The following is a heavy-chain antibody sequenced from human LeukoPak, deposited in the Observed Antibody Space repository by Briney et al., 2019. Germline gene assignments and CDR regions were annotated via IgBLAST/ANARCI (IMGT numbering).Heavy chain of an antibody. CDR1: GFTFSSSA. CDR2: ISGSGGST. J-gene: IGHJ4*02. D-gene: IGHD3-10*01. Sequence: GGSLRLSCAASGFTFSSSAMNWVRQAPGKGLEWVSTISGSGGSTYYADSVKGRFTISRDNSKNTLYLQMNSLRAEDTAVYYCARVSGSGSYYYYFDSWGQGILVTVS. CDR3: ARVSGSGSYYYYFDS. V-gene: IGHV3-23*01.